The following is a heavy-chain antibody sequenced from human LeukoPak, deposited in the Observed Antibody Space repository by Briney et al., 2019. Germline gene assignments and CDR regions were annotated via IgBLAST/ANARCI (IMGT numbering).Heavy chain of an antibody. V-gene: IGHV4-34*01. CDR3: ARFGKHRAGCLDY. J-gene: IGHJ4*02. CDR1: GGSFSDYY. Sequence: SETLSLTCAVYGGSFSDYYWSWIRQPPGNGLEWIGEINHSGSTNYNPSLKSRVTISVDTSKHQFSLKLSSVTAADTAVYDCARFGKHRAGCLDYWGQGTLVTVSS. CDR2: INHSGST. D-gene: IGHD3-3*01.